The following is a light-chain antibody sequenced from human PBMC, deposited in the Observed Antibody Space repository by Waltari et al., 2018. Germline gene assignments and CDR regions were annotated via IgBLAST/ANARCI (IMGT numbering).Light chain of an antibody. CDR1: TGAVTSGPY. V-gene: IGLV7-46*01. CDR2: DTS. Sequence: QAVVTQEPSLPVSPGGTVTLTCGSSTGAVTSGPYPYWFQQKSGQAHRTLISDTSNKHSWTPARFSGSLLGGKAALTLSGAQPEDEAEYYCLLSYSGARVFGGGTKLTVL. J-gene: IGLJ2*01. CDR3: LLSYSGARV.